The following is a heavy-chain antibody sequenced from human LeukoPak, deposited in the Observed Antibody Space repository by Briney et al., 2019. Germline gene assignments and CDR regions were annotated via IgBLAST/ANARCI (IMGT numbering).Heavy chain of an antibody. Sequence: GSAVKVSCKASGGTFSSYAISWVRQAPGQGLEWMGGIIPIFGTANYAQKFQGRVTITADKSTSTAYMELSSLRSEDTAVYYCARDPYYYDSSGYYYYYMDVWGKGTTVTVSS. J-gene: IGHJ6*03. CDR1: GGTFSSYA. D-gene: IGHD3-22*01. V-gene: IGHV1-69*06. CDR2: IIPIFGTA. CDR3: ARDPYYYDSSGYYYYYMDV.